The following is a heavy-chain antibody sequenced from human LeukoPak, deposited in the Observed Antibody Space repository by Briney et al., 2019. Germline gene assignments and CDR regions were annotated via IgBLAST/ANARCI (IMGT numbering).Heavy chain of an antibody. CDR1: GYTFTGYY. J-gene: IGHJ5*02. D-gene: IGHD4-23*01. V-gene: IGHV1-2*02. CDR2: INPNSGGT. CDR3: ARERVDYGGINWFDP. Sequence: ASVKVSCKASGYTFTGYYMHWVRQAPGQGLEWMGWINPNSGGTNYAQKFQGRVTMTRYTSISTAYMELSRLRSDDTAVYYCARERVDYGGINWFDPWGQGTLVTVSS.